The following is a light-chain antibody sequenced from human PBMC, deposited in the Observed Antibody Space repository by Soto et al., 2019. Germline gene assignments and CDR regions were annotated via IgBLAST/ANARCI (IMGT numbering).Light chain of an antibody. CDR3: TSHAGTNNFPYV. V-gene: IGLV2-8*01. Sequence: QSALTQPRSVSGSPGQSVTVSCAGTSSDVGAYNYVSWYQQVPGKAPKLMIYEVTKRPSGVPDRFSGAKSGNTASLTVSGLQAEDEADYYCTSHAGTNNFPYVFGTGTKVTVL. CDR1: SSDVGAYNY. CDR2: EVT. J-gene: IGLJ1*01.